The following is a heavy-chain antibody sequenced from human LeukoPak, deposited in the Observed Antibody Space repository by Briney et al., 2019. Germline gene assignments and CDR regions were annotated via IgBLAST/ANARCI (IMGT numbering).Heavy chain of an antibody. V-gene: IGHV3-21*01. J-gene: IGHJ4*02. D-gene: IGHD3-22*01. CDR1: GFTFSSYS. CDR3: ARGFGDSSGYHDY. Sequence: NTGGSLRLSCAASGFTFSSYSMNWVRQAPGKGLEWVSSISSSSSYIYYADSVKGRFTISRDNAKNSLYLRMNSLRAEDTAVYYCARGFGDSSGYHDYWGQGTLVTVSS. CDR2: ISSSSSYI.